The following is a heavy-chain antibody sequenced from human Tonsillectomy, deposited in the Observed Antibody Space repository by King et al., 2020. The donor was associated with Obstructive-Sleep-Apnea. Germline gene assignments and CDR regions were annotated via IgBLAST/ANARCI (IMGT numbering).Heavy chain of an antibody. D-gene: IGHD5-18*01. CDR3: AKGRGYNYPNWYFDF. J-gene: IGHJ2*01. V-gene: IGHV3-23*04. CDR1: GFTFSSYA. CDR2: ISGSGGNT. Sequence: VQLVESGGGLVQPGGSLRLSCAASGFTFSSYAMSWVRQAPGKGLEWVSTISGSGGNTYYAYSVKGRFTISRDNSKNTLYLQMNSLRAEDTAVYYCAKGRGYNYPNWYFDFWGRGTLVTVSS.